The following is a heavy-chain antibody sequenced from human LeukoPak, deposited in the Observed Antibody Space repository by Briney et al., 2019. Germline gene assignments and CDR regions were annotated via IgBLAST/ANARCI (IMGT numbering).Heavy chain of an antibody. CDR3: ARGGYSNYFDP. CDR2: IYSSGST. Sequence: SETLSLTCTVSGGSISSYYWSWIRQPAGKGLEWIGRIYSSGSTNYNPSLKSRVTMSVDTSKNQFSLKLSSLTAADTAVYYCARGGYSNYFDPWGQETLVTVPS. J-gene: IGHJ5*02. V-gene: IGHV4-4*07. D-gene: IGHD4-11*01. CDR1: GGSISSYY.